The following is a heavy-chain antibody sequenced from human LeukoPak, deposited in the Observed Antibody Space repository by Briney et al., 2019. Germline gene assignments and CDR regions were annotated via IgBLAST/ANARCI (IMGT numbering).Heavy chain of an antibody. V-gene: IGHV4-59*02. Sequence: TETLSLTCIVSGGSVSYHYWSWIRQPPGKGLEWIGYIYYTGSTNYNPSLKSRVTMSVDTSKNQFSLKLSSVTAADTAVYYCARDQSSGWFDPWGQGTLVTVSS. CDR3: ARDQSSGWFDP. CDR2: IYYTGST. D-gene: IGHD6-19*01. J-gene: IGHJ5*02. CDR1: GGSVSYHY.